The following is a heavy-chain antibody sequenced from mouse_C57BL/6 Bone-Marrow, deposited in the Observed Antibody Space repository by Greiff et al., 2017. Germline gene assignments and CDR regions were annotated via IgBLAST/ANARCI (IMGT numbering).Heavy chain of an antibody. CDR1: GFTFSSYA. CDR2: ISDGGSYT. Sequence: EVHLVESGGGLVKPGGSLKLSCAASGFTFSSYAMSWVRQTPEKRLEWVATISDGGSYTYYPDNVKGRFTISSDNAKNNLYLQMSHLKSEDTAMYYCARDTMITTWFAYWGQGTLVTVSA. V-gene: IGHV5-4*01. D-gene: IGHD2-4*01. J-gene: IGHJ3*01. CDR3: ARDTMITTWFAY.